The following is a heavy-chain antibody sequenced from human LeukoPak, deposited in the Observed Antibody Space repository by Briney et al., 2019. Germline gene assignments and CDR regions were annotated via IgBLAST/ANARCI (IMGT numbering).Heavy chain of an antibody. Sequence: ASVKVSFKASGYTFTSYGISWVRQAPGQGREGMGWISAYNGNTNYAQKLQGRVTMTTDTSTCTAYMELRSLRSDDTAVYYCARDNWGMYSSSTWYYGMDVWGQGTTVTVSS. V-gene: IGHV1-18*01. D-gene: IGHD6-6*01. J-gene: IGHJ6*02. CDR3: ARDNWGMYSSSTWYYGMDV. CDR2: ISAYNGNT. CDR1: GYTFTSYG.